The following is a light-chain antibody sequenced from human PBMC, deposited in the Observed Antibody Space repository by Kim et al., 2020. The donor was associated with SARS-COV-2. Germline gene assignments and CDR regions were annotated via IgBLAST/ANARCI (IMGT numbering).Light chain of an antibody. Sequence: PTIKCNPSHSLLSRPNNINCFAWYQQKAVQSPKLLFCWASARESGVPDLFSGSGSGTDFTLTICSLQAEDVAVYYCQQYYSTPPAFGGGTKVDIK. CDR1: HSLLSRPNNINC. CDR2: WAS. V-gene: IGKV4-1*01. J-gene: IGKJ4*01. CDR3: QQYYSTPPA.